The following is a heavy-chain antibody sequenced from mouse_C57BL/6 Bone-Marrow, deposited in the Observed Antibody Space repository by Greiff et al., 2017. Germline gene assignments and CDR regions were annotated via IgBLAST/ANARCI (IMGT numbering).Heavy chain of an antibody. Sequence: EVKLVESEGGLVQPGSSMKLSCTASGFTFRDYYMAWVRQVPEKGLEWVSNINYDGSSTYYLDSLKSRFIISSDNAKNILYLQMSSLKSEDTATYYCAGSYYSNYEFACWGQGPLVTVAA. CDR1: GFTFRDYY. V-gene: IGHV5-16*01. D-gene: IGHD2-5*01. J-gene: IGHJ3*01. CDR3: AGSYYSNYEFAC. CDR2: INYDGSST.